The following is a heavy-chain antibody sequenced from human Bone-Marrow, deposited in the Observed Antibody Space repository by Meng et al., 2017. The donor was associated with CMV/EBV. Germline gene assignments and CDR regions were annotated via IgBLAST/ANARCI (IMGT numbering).Heavy chain of an antibody. J-gene: IGHJ3*02. CDR1: GFTFSNAW. V-gene: IGHV3-15*01. CDR2: IKSKTDGGTT. Sequence: GGSLRLSCAASGFTFSNAWMSWVRQAPGKGLEWVGRIKSKTDGGTTDYAAPVKGRFTISRDDSKNTLYLQMNSLKTEDTAVYYCAKDLDDFWSGPYAFDIWGQGTMVTVSS. CDR3: AKDLDDFWSGPYAFDI. D-gene: IGHD3-3*01.